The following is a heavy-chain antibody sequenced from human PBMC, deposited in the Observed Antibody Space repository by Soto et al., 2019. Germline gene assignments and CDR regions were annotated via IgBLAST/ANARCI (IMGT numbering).Heavy chain of an antibody. CDR3: ARADITFGGVIVIKGNWFYP. CDR2: INPSGGST. D-gene: IGHD3-16*02. V-gene: IGHV1-46*01. Sequence: ASVKVSCKASGYTFTSYYMHWVRQAPGQGLEWMGIINPSGGSTSYAQKFQGRVTMTRDTSTSTVYMELSSLRSEDTAVYYCARADITFGGVIVIKGNWFYPWGQGTMVTVSS. J-gene: IGHJ5*02. CDR1: GYTFTSYY.